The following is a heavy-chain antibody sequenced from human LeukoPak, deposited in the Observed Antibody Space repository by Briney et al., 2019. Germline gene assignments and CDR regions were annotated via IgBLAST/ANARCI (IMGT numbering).Heavy chain of an antibody. CDR3: ARDSTGGYSSSWYGDWYFDL. CDR1: GYTFTSYG. CDR2: ISAYNGNT. D-gene: IGHD6-13*01. J-gene: IGHJ2*01. Sequence: ASVKVSCKASGYTFTSYGISWVRQAPGQGLEWMGWISAYNGNTNYAQKLQGRVTMTTDTSTSTAYMELRSLRSDDTAVYYCARDSTGGYSSSWYGDWYFDLWGRGTLVTVSS. V-gene: IGHV1-18*01.